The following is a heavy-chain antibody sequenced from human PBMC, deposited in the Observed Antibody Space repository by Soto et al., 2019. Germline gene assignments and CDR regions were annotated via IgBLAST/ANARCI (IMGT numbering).Heavy chain of an antibody. CDR1: GFTFTSYA. D-gene: IGHD2-2*01. CDR3: AKVKFGVVDWCFDL. V-gene: IGHV3-23*01. CDR2: IIGSDDST. Sequence: GGSLRLSCAASGFTFTSYAMSWVRQAPGKGLEWVSIIIGSDDSTYYADSVKGRFTISRDNSKNTLYLQMHSLRAEDTAVYYCAKVKFGVVDWCFDLWGRGTLVTVSP. J-gene: IGHJ2*01.